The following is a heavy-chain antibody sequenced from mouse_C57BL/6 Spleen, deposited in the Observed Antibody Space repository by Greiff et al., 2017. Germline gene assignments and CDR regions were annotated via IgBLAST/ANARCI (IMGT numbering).Heavy chain of an antibody. J-gene: IGHJ4*01. CDR3: ARQGSSYDYYAMDD. CDR2: ISSGGSYT. CDR1: GFTFSSYG. D-gene: IGHD1-1*01. Sequence: EVQLVESGGDLVKPGGSLKLSCAASGFTFSSYGMSWVRQTPDKRLEWVATISSGGSYTYYPDSVKGRFTISRDNAKNTLYLQMSSLKSEDTAMYYCARQGSSYDYYAMDDWGQGTSVTVSS. V-gene: IGHV5-6*01.